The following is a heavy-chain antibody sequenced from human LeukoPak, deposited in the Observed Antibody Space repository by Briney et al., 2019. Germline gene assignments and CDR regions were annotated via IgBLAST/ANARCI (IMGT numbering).Heavy chain of an antibody. Sequence: TGGSLRLSCAASGFSFSDSWLTWVRQTPGKGLQWVASIHQDAGEKQYLDSVRGRFTISRDNAKNSLYLQMNSLRAEDTAVYYCAREAGYGSGSYYNVGVDHWGQGTLVTVSS. CDR1: GFSFSDSW. J-gene: IGHJ4*02. V-gene: IGHV3-7*01. CDR3: AREAGYGSGSYYNVGVDH. CDR2: IHQDAGEK. D-gene: IGHD3-10*01.